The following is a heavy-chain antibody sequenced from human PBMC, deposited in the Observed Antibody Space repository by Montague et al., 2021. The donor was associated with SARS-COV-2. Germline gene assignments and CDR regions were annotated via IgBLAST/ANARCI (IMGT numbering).Heavy chain of an antibody. J-gene: IGHJ4*02. V-gene: IGHV3-48*03. CDR3: ASLMVLNY. CDR1: GFTFSSYE. D-gene: IGHD2-8*01. Sequence: SLRLSCAASGFTFSSYEMNWVRQAPGKGLEWVSYTSSSGSTIYYADSVKGRFTISRDNAKNSLYLQMNSLRAEDTAVYYCASLMVLNYWGQGTLVTVSS. CDR2: TSSSGSTI.